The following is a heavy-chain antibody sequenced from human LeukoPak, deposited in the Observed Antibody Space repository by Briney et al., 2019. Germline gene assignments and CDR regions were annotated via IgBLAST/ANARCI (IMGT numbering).Heavy chain of an antibody. V-gene: IGHV4-61*01. J-gene: IGHJ5*02. CDR2: IYYSGST. CDR3: ARGYYDFWSGYYS. CDR1: GGSISSSSYY. D-gene: IGHD3-3*01. Sequence: PSETLSLTCTVSGGSISSSSYYWSWIRPPPGKGLEWIGYIYYSGSTNYNPSLKSRVTISVDTSKNQFSLKLSSVTAADTAVYYCARGYYDFWSGYYSWGQGTLVTVSS.